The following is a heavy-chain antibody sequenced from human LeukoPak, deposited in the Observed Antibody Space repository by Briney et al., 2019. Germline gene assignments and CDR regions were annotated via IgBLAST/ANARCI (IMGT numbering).Heavy chain of an antibody. CDR3: ARESGNFYYYYGMDV. V-gene: IGHV3-21*01. D-gene: IGHD4-23*01. J-gene: IGHJ6*02. Sequence: AGSLRLSCAASGFTFSSYSMNWVRQAPGKGLEWVSSISSSSYIYYADSVKGRFTISRDNAKNSLYLQMNSLRAEDTAVYYCARESGNFYYYYGMDVWGQGTTVTVSS. CDR1: GFTFSSYS. CDR2: ISSSSYI.